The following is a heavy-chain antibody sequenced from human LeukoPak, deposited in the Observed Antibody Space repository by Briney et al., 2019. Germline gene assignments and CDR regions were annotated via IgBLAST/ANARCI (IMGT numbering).Heavy chain of an antibody. Sequence: GASVKVSCKASGYTFTTYAMHWVRQAPGQRLEWMGWVNTGNGNTKYSQNFQGRVTITRDTSASTAYMELSSLTSEDTAVYYCARGGSFLPFDYWGQGTLVTVSS. CDR1: GYTFTTYA. CDR3: ARGGSFLPFDY. J-gene: IGHJ4*02. CDR2: VNTGNGNT. V-gene: IGHV1-3*04. D-gene: IGHD1-26*01.